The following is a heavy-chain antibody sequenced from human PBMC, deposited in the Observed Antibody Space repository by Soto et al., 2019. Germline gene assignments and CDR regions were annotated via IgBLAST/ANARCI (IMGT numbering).Heavy chain of an antibody. D-gene: IGHD3-16*01. J-gene: IGHJ6*02. CDR1: GYSFTRYG. V-gene: IGHV1-18*01. CDR2: INAYNGNT. Sequence: GASVKVSCKASGYSFTRYGIGWARQAPGQGLEWMGWINAYNGNTNYAQNLQGRLTLTTDTSTTTAYMELRSLRSNDTAIYYCAMVDVYVTPSPQDVWGQGTTVTIPS. CDR3: AMVDVYVTPSPQDV.